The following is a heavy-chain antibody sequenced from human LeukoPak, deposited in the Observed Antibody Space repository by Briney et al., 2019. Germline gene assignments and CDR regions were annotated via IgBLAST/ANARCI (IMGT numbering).Heavy chain of an antibody. CDR2: IKQDGSEK. CDR1: GFTFSSYW. V-gene: IGHV3-7*01. CDR3: ARVDGYYDILTGYKPMHYYYYYMDV. Sequence: PGGSLRLSCAASGFTFSSYWMSWVRQAPGKGLEWVANIKQDGSEKYYVDSVKGRFTISRDNAKNSLYLQMNSLRAEDTAVYYCARVDGYYDILTGYKPMHYYYYYMDVWGKGTTVTISS. J-gene: IGHJ6*03. D-gene: IGHD3-9*01.